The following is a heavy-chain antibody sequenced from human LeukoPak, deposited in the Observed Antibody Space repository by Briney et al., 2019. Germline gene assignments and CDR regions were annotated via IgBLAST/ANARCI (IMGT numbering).Heavy chain of an antibody. CDR1: GGXISGYY. D-gene: IGHD3-10*01. CDR3: ARGPTYGSAEPIDY. V-gene: IGHV4-4*07. J-gene: IGHJ4*02. CDR2: IYNIGNI. Sequence: SETLSLTCTVSGGXISGYYWSWIRQPAGKGLEWIGRIYNIGNINYNPSLKSRVTMSVDTSKNQFSLKLSSVTAADTAVYYCARGPTYGSAEPIDYWGQGTLVTVSS.